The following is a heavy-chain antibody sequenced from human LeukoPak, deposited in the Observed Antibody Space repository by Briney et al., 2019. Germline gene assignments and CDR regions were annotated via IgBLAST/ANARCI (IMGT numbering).Heavy chain of an antibody. Sequence: SVKVSCKASGGTFSSYAISWVRQAPGQGLEWMGGIIPIFGTANYAQKFQGRVTITADESTSTAYMELSSLRSEDTAVYYCARGHFRVGATFLGYWGQGTLVTVSS. J-gene: IGHJ4*02. CDR2: IIPIFGTA. D-gene: IGHD1-26*01. CDR1: GGTFSSYA. CDR3: ARGHFRVGATFLGY. V-gene: IGHV1-69*13.